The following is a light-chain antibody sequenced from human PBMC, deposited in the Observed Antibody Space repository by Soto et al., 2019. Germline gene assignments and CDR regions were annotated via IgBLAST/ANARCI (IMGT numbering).Light chain of an antibody. CDR2: DAS. J-gene: IGKJ5*01. V-gene: IGKV3-20*01. CDR1: QSVSSSTY. Sequence: ENVLTQSPGTLSLSPGDIATLSCRASQSVSSSTYLAWYQQKPGQAPRVLIYDASTRATGIPDRFTGSGSGTDCTLTISRLEPEDVAVYYCQQYGSSPITLGQGTRLEIK. CDR3: QQYGSSPIT.